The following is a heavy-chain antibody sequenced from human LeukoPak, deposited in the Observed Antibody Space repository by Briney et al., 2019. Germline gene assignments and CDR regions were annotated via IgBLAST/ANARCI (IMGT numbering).Heavy chain of an antibody. CDR3: ARDVGGSYFDY. CDR1: GYSFTSYA. CDR2: INVDSGNT. D-gene: IGHD3-16*01. Sequence: ASVKVSCKASGYSFTSYAMHWVRQALGQRPEWMGWINVDSGNTKYSQKFQGRVTITRDTSASTAYMELSSLRSEDTAVYYCARDVGGSYFDYWGQETLVTVSS. V-gene: IGHV1-3*01. J-gene: IGHJ4*02.